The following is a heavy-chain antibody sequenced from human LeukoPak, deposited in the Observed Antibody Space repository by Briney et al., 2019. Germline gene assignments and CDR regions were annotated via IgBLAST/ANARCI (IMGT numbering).Heavy chain of an antibody. D-gene: IGHD5-18*01. Sequence: PGGSLRLSCAASGFTFSSYVMHWVRQAPGKGLEWVAIISYDGSNEYYADSVKGRFTISRDNSKNTLYLQMNSLSAEDTAVYYCTRDAAYGYDRFDYWGRGTQVTVSS. V-gene: IGHV3-30*04. CDR2: ISYDGSNE. CDR1: GFTFSSYV. J-gene: IGHJ4*02. CDR3: TRDAAYGYDRFDY.